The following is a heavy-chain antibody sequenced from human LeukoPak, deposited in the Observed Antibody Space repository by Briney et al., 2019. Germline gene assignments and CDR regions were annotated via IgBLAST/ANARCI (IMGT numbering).Heavy chain of an antibody. CDR3: ASGDYDRGCDY. J-gene: IGHJ4*02. D-gene: IGHD3-16*01. CDR2: IYSGGST. CDR1: GFTVSSNY. V-gene: IGHV3-66*01. Sequence: RGGCLRLSCAASGFTVSSNYMSWGRQAQGKGLEWVSVIYSGGSTNYTNSVKGRFTISRDNSKNTLYLQMNSLRAEDTAVYYCASGDYDRGCDYCGQRALFSASS.